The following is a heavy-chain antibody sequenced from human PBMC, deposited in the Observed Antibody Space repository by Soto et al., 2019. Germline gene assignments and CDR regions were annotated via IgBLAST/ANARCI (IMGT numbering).Heavy chain of an antibody. V-gene: IGHV3-23*01. CDR1: GFTFSRHG. J-gene: IGHJ4*02. CDR2: INPSGDST. Sequence: GGSLRLSCVASGFTFSRHGLSWVRQAPGKGLEWVSTINPSGDSTFYADSVKGRFTISRDNYKNTVYLQMNSLSVGDTAVHLCAKVDVSTAGSFDYWGQGALVTVSS. D-gene: IGHD6-13*01. CDR3: AKVDVSTAGSFDY.